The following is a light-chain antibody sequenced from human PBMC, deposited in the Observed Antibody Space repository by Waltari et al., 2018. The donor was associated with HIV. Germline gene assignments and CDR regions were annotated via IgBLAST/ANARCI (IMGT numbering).Light chain of an antibody. J-gene: IGKJ2*01. CDR2: WAS. CDR3: QQYYGTPYT. V-gene: IGKV4-1*01. CDR1: QSVLYPANNRNY. Sequence: DIVMTQSPDSLAVSLGERATINCKSSQSVLYPANNRNYLSWYQHKPGQSPKRLIYWASTRESGVPDRFSGSGSGTDFTLTISSLQAEDVAVYYCQQYYGTPYTFGQGTKLEIK.